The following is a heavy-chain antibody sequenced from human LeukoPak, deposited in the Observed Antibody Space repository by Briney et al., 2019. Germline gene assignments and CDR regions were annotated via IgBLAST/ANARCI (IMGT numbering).Heavy chain of an antibody. CDR2: VSGSGGST. Sequence: GGSLRLSCAASGFTFNNYDMSWVRQVQGKGLEWVSAVSGSGGSTYYADSVKGRFSISRDNSRNTLYLQMNSLRAEDMAVYYCVKDTSSGTYYDYWGQGTLVTVSS. D-gene: IGHD1-26*01. V-gene: IGHV3-23*01. CDR1: GFTFNNYD. CDR3: VKDTSSGTYYDY. J-gene: IGHJ4*02.